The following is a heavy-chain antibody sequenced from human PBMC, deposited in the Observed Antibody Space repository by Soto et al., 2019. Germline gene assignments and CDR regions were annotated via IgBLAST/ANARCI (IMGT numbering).Heavy chain of an antibody. J-gene: IGHJ4*01. CDR1: GFPFSSYA. CDR3: TTDSYMTNIIVRFDY. CDR2: ISGSGGST. D-gene: IGHD4-17*01. Sequence: GSLRLSCAASGFPFSSYAMSWVRQAPGKGLEWVSAISGSGGSTYYADSVKGRFAISRDDSKNMVYLEMNSLKTEDTAIYYCTTDSYMTNIIVRFDYWGHGTLVTVSS. V-gene: IGHV3-23*01.